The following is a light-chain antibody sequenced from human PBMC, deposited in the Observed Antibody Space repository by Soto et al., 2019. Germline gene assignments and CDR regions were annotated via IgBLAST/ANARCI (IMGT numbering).Light chain of an antibody. V-gene: IGKV1-12*01. CDR1: QGISNW. Sequence: DIQMTQSPSSVSASVGDRVTITCRASQGISNWLAWYQQKPGQAPKLLIYAASSLHSGVPSRFSGSGSGTDFTLSISILQPEDLATYFCQQSNSFPHTFGRGTKLEI. CDR2: AAS. CDR3: QQSNSFPHT. J-gene: IGKJ2*01.